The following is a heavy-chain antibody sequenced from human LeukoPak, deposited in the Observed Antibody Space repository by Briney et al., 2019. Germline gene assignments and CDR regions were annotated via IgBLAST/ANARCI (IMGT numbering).Heavy chain of an antibody. CDR3: ARGYGGAPDY. CDR2: IYYSGST. CDR1: GGSISGSNYY. J-gene: IGHJ4*02. V-gene: IGHV4-39*07. Sequence: SETLSLTCTVSGGSISGSNYYWGWIRQPPGKGLEWIGSIYYSGSTNYNPSLKSRVTISLDTSKNQFSLKLSSVTTADTAVYYCARGYGGAPDYWGQGALVTVSS. D-gene: IGHD4-23*01.